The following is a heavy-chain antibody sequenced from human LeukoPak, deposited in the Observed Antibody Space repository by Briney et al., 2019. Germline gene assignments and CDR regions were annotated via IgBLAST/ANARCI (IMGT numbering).Heavy chain of an antibody. CDR2: IYYSGST. V-gene: IGHV4-61*01. CDR3: AREGVLGGDYARRAFDI. Sequence: SETLSLTCTVSGGSVSSGSYYWSWIRQPPGKGLEWIGDIYYSGSTNYSPSLKSRVTISVDTSKNQFSLKLSSVTAADTAVYYCAREGVLGGDYARRAFDIWGQGTMVTVSS. CDR1: GGSVSSGSYY. J-gene: IGHJ3*02. D-gene: IGHD4-17*01.